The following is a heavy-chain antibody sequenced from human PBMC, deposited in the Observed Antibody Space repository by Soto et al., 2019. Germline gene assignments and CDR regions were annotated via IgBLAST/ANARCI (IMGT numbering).Heavy chain of an antibody. J-gene: IGHJ4*02. CDR3: ARRSGIAAAVDY. V-gene: IGHV4-34*01. CDR2: INHSGST. CDR1: GGSFSGYY. D-gene: IGHD6-13*01. Sequence: SETLSLTCAVYGGSFSGYYWSWIRQPPGKGLEWIGEINHSGSTNYNPSLKSRVTISVDTSKNQFSLKLSSVTAADTAVYYCARRSGIAAAVDYWGQGTLVTVSS.